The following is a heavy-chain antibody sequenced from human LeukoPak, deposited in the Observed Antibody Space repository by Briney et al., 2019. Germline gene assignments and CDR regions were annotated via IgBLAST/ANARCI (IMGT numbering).Heavy chain of an antibody. CDR3: AKEGYYGSGRTSFDI. CDR1: GLTFSSYG. J-gene: IGHJ3*02. Sequence: GGSLRLSCAASGLTFSSYGMHWVRQAPGKGLEWVAVISYDGSNKYYADSVKGRFTISRDNSKNTLYLQMNSLRAEDTAVYYCAKEGYYGSGRTSFDIWGQGTMVTVSS. D-gene: IGHD3-10*01. CDR2: ISYDGSNK. V-gene: IGHV3-30*18.